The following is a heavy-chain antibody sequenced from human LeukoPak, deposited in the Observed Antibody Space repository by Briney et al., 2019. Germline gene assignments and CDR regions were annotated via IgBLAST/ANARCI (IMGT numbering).Heavy chain of an antibody. CDR2: INHSGST. D-gene: IGHD5-18*01. CDR3: ARQWGYGSVRPLNWFDP. V-gene: IGHV4-34*01. J-gene: IGHJ5*02. Sequence: SETLSLTCAVYGGSFSGYYWSWIRQPPGKGLEWIGEINHSGSTNYNPSLKSRVTISVDTSKNQLSLKLSSVTAADTAVYYCARQWGYGSVRPLNWFDPWGQGTLVTVSS. CDR1: GGSFSGYY.